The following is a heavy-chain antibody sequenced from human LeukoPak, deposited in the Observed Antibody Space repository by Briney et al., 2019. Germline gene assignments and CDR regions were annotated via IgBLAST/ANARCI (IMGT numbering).Heavy chain of an antibody. CDR3: ARDRNYGGNADY. V-gene: IGHV3-21*01. CDR2: ISSSSSYI. D-gene: IGHD4-23*01. Sequence: VSSISSSSSYIYYADSVKGRFTISRDNAKNSLYLQMNSLRAEDTAVYYCARDRNYGGNADYWGQGTLVTVSS. J-gene: IGHJ4*02.